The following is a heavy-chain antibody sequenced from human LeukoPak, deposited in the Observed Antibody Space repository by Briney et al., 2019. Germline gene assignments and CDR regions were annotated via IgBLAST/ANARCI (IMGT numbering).Heavy chain of an antibody. CDR1: GYSINSAYY. CDR3: ARLTPGKNWFDP. CDR2: MYHSGIT. J-gene: IGHJ5*02. V-gene: IGHV4-38-2*01. D-gene: IGHD3-10*01. Sequence: PSETLSLTCAVSGYSINSAYYWGWIRQPPGKVLEWIASMYHSGITYYNSSLKSRATISVDTSKNQFSLKLNSVTAADTSVYYCARLTPGKNWFDPWGHGTLVTVSS.